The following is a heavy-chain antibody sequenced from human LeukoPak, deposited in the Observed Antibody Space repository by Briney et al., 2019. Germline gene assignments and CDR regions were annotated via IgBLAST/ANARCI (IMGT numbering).Heavy chain of an antibody. D-gene: IGHD3-10*01. CDR3: ARDPSILGDPYYFDY. CDR2: ISSSGSTI. Sequence: GGSLRLSCAASGFTFSDYYMSWIRQAPGKGLEWVSYISSSGSTIYYADSVKGRFTISRDNAKNSLYLQTNSLRAEDTAVYYCARDPSILGDPYYFDYWGQGTLVTVSS. V-gene: IGHV3-11*01. CDR1: GFTFSDYY. J-gene: IGHJ4*02.